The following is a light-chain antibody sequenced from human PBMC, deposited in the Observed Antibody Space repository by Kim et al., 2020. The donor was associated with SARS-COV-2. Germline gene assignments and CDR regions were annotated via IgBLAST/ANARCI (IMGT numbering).Light chain of an antibody. CDR3: QSWVSGSPQV. Sequence: QPVLTQSPSASASLGASVKLTRTLSSGHTSNAIAWHQRQPEKGPRFLMKVNSDGSYNKGDGISDRFSGSSSGADRYLTISSLHSEDEADYYCQSWVSGSPQVFGGGTKLTVL. CDR1: SGHTSNA. J-gene: IGLJ3*02. CDR2: VNSDGSY. V-gene: IGLV4-69*01.